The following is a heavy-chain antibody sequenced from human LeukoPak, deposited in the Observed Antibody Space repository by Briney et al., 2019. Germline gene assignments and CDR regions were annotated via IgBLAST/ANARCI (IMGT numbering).Heavy chain of an antibody. CDR1: GYTFTAYD. J-gene: IGHJ3*02. V-gene: IGHV1-8*01. Sequence: GASVKVSCKASGYTFTAYDINWVRQASGQGLEWLGWMNPNSDNTGYVQKFQGRVTMTRDTSTSTAYMEVNSLRSDDTAVYYCARSEVGGTNDPFDIWGQGTMVTVSS. CDR2: MNPNSDNT. D-gene: IGHD1-26*01. CDR3: ARSEVGGTNDPFDI.